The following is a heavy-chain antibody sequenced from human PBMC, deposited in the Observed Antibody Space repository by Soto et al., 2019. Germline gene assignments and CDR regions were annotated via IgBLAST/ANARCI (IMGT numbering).Heavy chain of an antibody. Sequence: SQTLSLTCAISGDSVSSNSAAWNWIRQSPSRGLEWLGRTYYRSKWYNDYAVSVKSRITINPDTSKNQFSLQLNSVTPEDTAVYYCARDGQAREGSGPNWFDPWGQGTLVTVSS. V-gene: IGHV6-1*01. CDR3: ARDGQAREGSGPNWFDP. D-gene: IGHD6-19*01. J-gene: IGHJ5*02. CDR2: TYYRSKWYN. CDR1: GDSVSSNSAA.